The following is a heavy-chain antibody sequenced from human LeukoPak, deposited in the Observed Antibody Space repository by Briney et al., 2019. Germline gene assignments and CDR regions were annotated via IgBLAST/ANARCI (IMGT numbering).Heavy chain of an antibody. Sequence: GSLRLSCAASGFIFSVYYMSWIRQAPGKGLEWVSYISSSGSTMYYTDSVKGRFTISRDNAKNSLYLQMNSLRAEDTAVYYCARVRSYDILTGYYKIVGPIDYWGQGTLVTVSS. V-gene: IGHV3-11*04. D-gene: IGHD3-9*01. CDR2: ISSSGSTM. CDR1: GFIFSVYY. J-gene: IGHJ4*02. CDR3: ARVRSYDILTGYYKIVGPIDY.